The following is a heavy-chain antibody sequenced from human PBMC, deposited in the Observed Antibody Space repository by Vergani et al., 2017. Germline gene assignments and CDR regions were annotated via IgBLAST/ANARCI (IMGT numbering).Heavy chain of an antibody. J-gene: IGHJ2*01. Sequence: EVQLVESGGVVVQPGGSLRLSCAASGFTFDDYTMHWVRQAPGKGLEWVSLISWDGGSTYYEDSVKGRFTISRDNSKNSLYLQMNSLRTEDTALYYCAKGTPANYWYFDLWGRGTLVTVSS. CDR1: GFTFDDYT. CDR3: AKGTPANYWYFDL. CDR2: ISWDGGST. V-gene: IGHV3-43*01.